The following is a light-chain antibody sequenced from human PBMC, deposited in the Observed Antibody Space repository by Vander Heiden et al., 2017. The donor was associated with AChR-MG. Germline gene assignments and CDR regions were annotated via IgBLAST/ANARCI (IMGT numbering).Light chain of an antibody. J-gene: IGKJ1*01. Sequence: DIQMTQSPSSLSASVGDRVTITCRASQSISTYLSWYQQKPGKAPELLIYAAFNLQSGVPSRFTGSGLGTDFTLTISSQHPEDFATYYCQQWDSTPWTFDQWTNVEIK. CDR2: AAF. V-gene: IGKV1-39*01. CDR1: QSISTY. CDR3: QQWDSTPWT.